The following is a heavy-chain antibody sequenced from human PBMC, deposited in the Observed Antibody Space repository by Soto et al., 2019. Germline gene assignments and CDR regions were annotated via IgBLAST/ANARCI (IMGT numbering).Heavy chain of an antibody. CDR3: AHRPYGYKYYLEY. CDR1: GFSLSTRGVG. CDR2: IYWDADK. Sequence: QITLKESGPTLVKPTQTLTLTCTFSGFSLSTRGVGVGWFRQPPGRALEWLAVIYWDADKLYSPSLQNRLTITRDTSKTQVVLTITNRDPVDTDTYYCAHRPYGYKYYLEYWGQGTLVTVSS. V-gene: IGHV2-5*02. D-gene: IGHD5-18*01. J-gene: IGHJ4*02.